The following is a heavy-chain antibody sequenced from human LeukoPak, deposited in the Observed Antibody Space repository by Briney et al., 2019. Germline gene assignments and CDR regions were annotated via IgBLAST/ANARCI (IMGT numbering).Heavy chain of an antibody. J-gene: IGHJ5*02. V-gene: IGHV4-61*02. D-gene: IGHD3-3*01. CDR2: RYTSGNT. Sequence: PSETLSLTCTVSGGSINSIDYFWRSSRQPAGRGLVRIGRRYTSGNTHYNPSGKSRVTMSVDASKKQFSLKLSSVTAADTAVDYCARNQDWYCDFWSGYARGDWFDPWGGGTLV. CDR1: GGSINSIDYF. CDR3: ARNQDWYCDFWSGYARGDWFDP.